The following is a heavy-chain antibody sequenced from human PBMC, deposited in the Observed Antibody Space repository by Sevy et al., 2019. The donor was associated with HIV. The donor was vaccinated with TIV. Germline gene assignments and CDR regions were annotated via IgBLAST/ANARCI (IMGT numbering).Heavy chain of an antibody. J-gene: IGHJ6*02. D-gene: IGHD5-12*01. CDR3: AKPPRGPYYYYGMDV. CDR1: GFTFSSYA. V-gene: IGHV3-23*01. CDR2: ISGSGGST. Sequence: GGSLRLSCAASGFTFSSYAMSWVRQAPGKGLEWVSVISGSGGSTYYADSVKGRFTFSRDNSKNTLYLQMNGLRAEDTAVYYCAKPPRGPYYYYGMDVWGQGTTVTVSS.